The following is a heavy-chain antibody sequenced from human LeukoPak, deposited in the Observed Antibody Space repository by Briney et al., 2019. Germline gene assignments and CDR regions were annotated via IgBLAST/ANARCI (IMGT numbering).Heavy chain of an antibody. CDR1: GYSFSGFY. Sequence: ASVKVSCKASGYSFSGFYLFWVRQAPGQGLEWMGWLKPNNGGTYYTQKFQGRVTFTRDTSNNTAYMEVSSLTSDDTATYYCARGTGYCSVVSCFEGTTTFAYWGQGTLVTVSS. CDR2: LKPNNGGT. D-gene: IGHD2-15*01. J-gene: IGHJ4*02. V-gene: IGHV1-2*02. CDR3: ARGTGYCSVVSCFEGTTTFAY.